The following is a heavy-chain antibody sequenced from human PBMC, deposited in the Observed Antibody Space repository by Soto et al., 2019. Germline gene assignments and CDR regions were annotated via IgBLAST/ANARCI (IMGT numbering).Heavy chain of an antibody. V-gene: IGHV3-15*01. CDR1: GVMFTIHG. J-gene: IGHJ4*02. CDR3: SSGTGRSDFDY. CDR2: IKSKTEGGTR. D-gene: IGHD3-3*01. Sequence: GGSLRLSCAASGVMFTIHGMHWVRQAPGKGLEWVGRIKSKTEGGTRDFAAPVKGRFAISRDDSKNTLYLQMNSLKIEDSAVYYCSSGTGRSDFDYWGLGTLVTVSS.